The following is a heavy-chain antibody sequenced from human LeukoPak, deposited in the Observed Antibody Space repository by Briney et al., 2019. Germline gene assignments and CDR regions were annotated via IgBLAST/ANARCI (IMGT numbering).Heavy chain of an antibody. D-gene: IGHD3-16*02. CDR1: GFTFSSYA. Sequence: GGSLRLSCAASGFTFSSYAMSWVRQAPGKGLEWVSAISGSGGSTYYADSVKGRFTISRDNSKNTILLQMNSLRAEDTALYYCAKGGRYTTSGWFDPWGQGTLVTVSS. V-gene: IGHV3-23*01. CDR2: ISGSGGST. J-gene: IGHJ5*02. CDR3: AKGGRYTTSGWFDP.